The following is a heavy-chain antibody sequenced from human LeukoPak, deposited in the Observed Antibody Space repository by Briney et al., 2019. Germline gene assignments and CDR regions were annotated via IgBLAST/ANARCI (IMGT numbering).Heavy chain of an antibody. CDR2: IRHDGSET. J-gene: IGHJ4*02. Sequence: PGGSLRLSCAASGFPFSSYWMSWVRQAPGKGLEWVANIRHDGSETYYVDSLRGRFTISRDNAKNLVYLQMSSLRAEDTAIYYCARDETYDYESNGYLDFWGRGTVVTVSS. CDR3: ARDETYDYESNGYLDF. CDR1: GFPFSSYW. V-gene: IGHV3-7*01. D-gene: IGHD3-22*01.